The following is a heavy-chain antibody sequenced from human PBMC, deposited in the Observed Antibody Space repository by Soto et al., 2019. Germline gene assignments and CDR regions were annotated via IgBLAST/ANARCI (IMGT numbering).Heavy chain of an antibody. D-gene: IGHD2-15*01. J-gene: IGHJ5*02. CDR3: ARSGSNHYNWFDP. CDR2: IYYSGST. Sequence: PSETLSLTCTVSGGSISSSSYYWGWIRQPPGKGLEWIGSIYYSGSTYYNPSLKSRVTLSVDTSKNQFSLKLSSVTAADTAVYYCARSGSNHYNWFDPWGQGTLVTVSS. CDR1: GGSISSSSYY. V-gene: IGHV4-39*01.